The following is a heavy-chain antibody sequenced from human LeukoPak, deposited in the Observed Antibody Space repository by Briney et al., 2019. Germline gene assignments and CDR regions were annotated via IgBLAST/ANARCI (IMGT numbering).Heavy chain of an antibody. Sequence: GASVKVSCKASGDTFTNYYIHWVRQAPGQGLEWMGMINPSGSFTRHAQQFQGRVTMTRDTSTTTVYMELGSLRADDTAVYYCAKASLRHSLPGNFYYDYWGQGTLVTVSS. CDR2: INPSGSFT. CDR3: AKASLRHSLPGNFYYDY. D-gene: IGHD4-17*01. V-gene: IGHV1-46*01. CDR1: GDTFTNYY. J-gene: IGHJ4*02.